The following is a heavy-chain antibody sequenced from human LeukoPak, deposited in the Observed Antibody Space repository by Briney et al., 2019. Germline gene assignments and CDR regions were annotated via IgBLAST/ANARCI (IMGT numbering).Heavy chain of an antibody. CDR2: IYSGGNT. CDR3: AKRAVAGTRVRDY. V-gene: IGHV3-53*01. J-gene: IGHJ4*02. CDR1: GFTVSSNY. D-gene: IGHD6-19*01. Sequence: GGSLRLSCAASGFTVSSNYMNWVRQAPGKGLEWVSVIYSGGNTYHADSVKGRFTISRDNSKNTLYLQMNSLRAEDTAVYYCAKRAVAGTRVRDYWGQGTLVTVSS.